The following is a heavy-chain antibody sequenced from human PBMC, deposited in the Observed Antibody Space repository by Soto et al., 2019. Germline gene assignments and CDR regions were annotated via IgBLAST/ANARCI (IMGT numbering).Heavy chain of an antibody. CDR3: AKGAEGYVVSSLDF. CDR2: ITSTGSST. Sequence: EVQLLESGGGFVQPGGSLRLSCAASGFTFSNYAMTWVRQAPGKGLEWVSAITSTGSSTYYADSVKGRFTISRDNSKNTLFLQIISLRAVDTAVYNCAKGAEGYVVSSLDFWGQGTLVSVSS. D-gene: IGHD5-12*01. CDR1: GFTFSNYA. J-gene: IGHJ4*02. V-gene: IGHV3-23*01.